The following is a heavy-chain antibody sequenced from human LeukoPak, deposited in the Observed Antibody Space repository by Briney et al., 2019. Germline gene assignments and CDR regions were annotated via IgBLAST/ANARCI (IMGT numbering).Heavy chain of an antibody. V-gene: IGHV3-23*01. J-gene: IGHJ4*02. CDR1: GFTFSSYA. Sequence: GGSLRLSCAASGFTFSSYAMSWVRQAPGKGLEWVSVISGSTYYADSVKGRFTISRDNSKNTLYLQMNSLRAEDTAVYYCAKEYGSGSYYYDYWGQGTLVTVSS. CDR3: AKEYGSGSYYYDY. CDR2: ISGST. D-gene: IGHD3-10*01.